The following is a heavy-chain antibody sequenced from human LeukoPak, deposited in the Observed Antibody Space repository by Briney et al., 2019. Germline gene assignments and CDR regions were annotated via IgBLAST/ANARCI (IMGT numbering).Heavy chain of an antibody. D-gene: IGHD3-22*01. CDR2: MSANADTT. CDR3: AKSADYDDSGYYVDY. CDR1: GLTFSGYA. J-gene: IGHJ4*02. Sequence: PGGSLRLSCAVSGLTFSGYAMSWVRQAPGKGLEWVSLMSANADTTYYTDSVRGRFTISRDNSQKTVYLQMNSLRADDTAVYYCAKSADYDDSGYYVDYWGQGTLVTVSS. V-gene: IGHV3-23*01.